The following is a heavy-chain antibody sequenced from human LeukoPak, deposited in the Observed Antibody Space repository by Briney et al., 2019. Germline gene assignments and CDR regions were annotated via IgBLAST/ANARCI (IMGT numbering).Heavy chain of an antibody. J-gene: IGHJ3*02. D-gene: IGHD3-9*01. CDR2: IKQDGSEK. CDR1: GFTFSSYW. V-gene: IGHV3-7*04. CDR3: ARVRYYDILTGYDAFDI. Sequence: PGGSLRLSCAASGFTFSSYWMSWVRQAPGKGLEWVANIKQDGSEKYYVDSVKGRFTISRDNAKNSLYLQMNSLRAEDTAVYYCARVRYYDILTGYDAFDIWGQGTMVTVSS.